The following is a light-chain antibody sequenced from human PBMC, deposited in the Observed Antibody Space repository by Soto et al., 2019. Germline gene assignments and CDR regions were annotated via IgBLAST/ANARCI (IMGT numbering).Light chain of an antibody. CDR1: QVISSS. J-gene: IGKJ4*01. Sequence: DIQLTQSPSFLSASVGDRVTITCRASQVISSSLAWYQQKPGKAPNLLIYAASTLQTGVPTRFSGSGSGTEFTLTISSLQPEDFASYYCEQVNSYPLTFGGGTKVEIK. V-gene: IGKV1-9*01. CDR2: AAS. CDR3: EQVNSYPLT.